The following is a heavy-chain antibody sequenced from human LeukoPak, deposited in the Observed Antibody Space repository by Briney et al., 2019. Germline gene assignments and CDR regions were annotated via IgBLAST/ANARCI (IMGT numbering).Heavy chain of an antibody. CDR1: GGSFSGYY. D-gene: IGHD6-19*01. Sequence: PSETLSLTCAVYGGSFSGYYWSWIRQPPGKGPEWIGEINHSGSTNYNPSLKSRVTISVDTSKNQFSLKLSSVTAADTAVYYCASTGQVAGTVDYWGQGTLVTVSS. CDR3: ASTGQVAGTVDY. CDR2: INHSGST. V-gene: IGHV4-34*01. J-gene: IGHJ4*02.